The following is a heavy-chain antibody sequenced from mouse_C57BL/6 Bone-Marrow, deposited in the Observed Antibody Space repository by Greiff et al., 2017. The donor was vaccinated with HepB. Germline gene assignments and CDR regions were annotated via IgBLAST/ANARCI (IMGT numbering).Heavy chain of an antibody. CDR3: TTPITTVVATPDY. Sequence: VQLQQSGAELVRPGASVKLSCTASGFNIKDDYMHWVKQRPEQGLEWIGWIDPENGDTEYASKFQGKATITADTSSNPAYLQLSSLTSDDTAVYYCTTPITTVVATPDYWGQGTTLTVSS. D-gene: IGHD1-1*01. CDR1: GFNIKDDY. J-gene: IGHJ2*01. CDR2: IDPENGDT. V-gene: IGHV14-4*01.